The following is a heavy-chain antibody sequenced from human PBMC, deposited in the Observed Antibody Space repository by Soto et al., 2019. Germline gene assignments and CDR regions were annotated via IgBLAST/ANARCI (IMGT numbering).Heavy chain of an antibody. CDR1: GGSFSGYY. CDR2: INHRGST. J-gene: IGHJ4*02. V-gene: IGHV4-34*01. Sequence: SETLSLTCAVYGGSFSGYYWSWIRQPPGKGLEWIGEINHRGSTNYNPSLKSRVTISVDTSKNQFSLKLSSVTAADTAVYYCARGLIDYWGQGTLVTVSS. CDR3: ARGLIDY. D-gene: IGHD3-16*01.